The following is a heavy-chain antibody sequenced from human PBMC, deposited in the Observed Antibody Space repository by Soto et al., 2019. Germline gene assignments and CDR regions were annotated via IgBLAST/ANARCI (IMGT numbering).Heavy chain of an antibody. D-gene: IGHD1-26*01. CDR2: IYYTGST. CDR1: SGSISTYY. J-gene: IGHJ5*02. Sequence: SETLSLTCTVSSGSISTYYWSWIRQPPGKGLEWIGYIYYTGSTNYNPSLKTRVAISMDTSKNQFSLNLSSMTAADTAVYYCARGTWEVRFDPWGQGTLVTVSS. CDR3: ARGTWEVRFDP. V-gene: IGHV4-59*12.